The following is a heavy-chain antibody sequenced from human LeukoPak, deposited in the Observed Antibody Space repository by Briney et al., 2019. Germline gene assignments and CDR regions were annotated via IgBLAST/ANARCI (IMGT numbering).Heavy chain of an antibody. CDR1: GFTFSSYW. CDR3: ARGRTYYDILTGHYFDH. D-gene: IGHD3-9*01. V-gene: IGHV3-7*01. CDR2: IKQDGSEK. Sequence: GGSLRLSCAASGFTFSSYWMSWVRQAPGRGLEWVANIKQDGSEKYYVDSVKGRFTISRDNAKNSLYLQMNSLRAEDTAVYYCARGRTYYDILTGHYFDHWGQGTLVTVSS. J-gene: IGHJ4*02.